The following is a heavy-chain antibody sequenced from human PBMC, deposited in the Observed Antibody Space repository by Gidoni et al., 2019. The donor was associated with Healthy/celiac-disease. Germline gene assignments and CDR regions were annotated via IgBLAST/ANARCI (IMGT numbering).Heavy chain of an antibody. D-gene: IGHD3-3*01. CDR1: GFTLCHAW. V-gene: IGHV3-15*01. CDR3: TTLGEIFGVVIEFYGMDV. Sequence: EVQLVESGGGLVKPGGSLRLSCDASGFTLCHAWMSWVRQAPGKGLELVGRIKSKTDGGTTDYAAPVKGRFTISRDDSKNTLYLQMNSLKTEDTAVYYCTTLGEIFGVVIEFYGMDVWGQGTTVTVSS. J-gene: IGHJ6*02. CDR2: IKSKTDGGTT.